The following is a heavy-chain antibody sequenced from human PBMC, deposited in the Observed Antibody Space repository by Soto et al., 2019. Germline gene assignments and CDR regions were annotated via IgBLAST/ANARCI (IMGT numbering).Heavy chain of an antibody. Sequence: SETLSLTCAVYGGSFSGYYWTWIRQPPGTGLEWIGEINHSGSTNYNPSLKSRVTISVDTSKNQFSLKLSSVTAADTAVYYCARGMTTVTTFDYWGQGTLVTVS. D-gene: IGHD4-17*01. CDR2: INHSGST. V-gene: IGHV4-34*01. CDR1: GGSFSGYY. J-gene: IGHJ4*02. CDR3: ARGMTTVTTFDY.